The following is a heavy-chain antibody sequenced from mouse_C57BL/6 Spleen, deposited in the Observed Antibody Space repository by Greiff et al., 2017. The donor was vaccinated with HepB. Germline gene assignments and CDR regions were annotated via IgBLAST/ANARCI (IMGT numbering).Heavy chain of an antibody. V-gene: IGHV1-82*01. J-gene: IGHJ3*01. CDR2: IYPGDGDT. D-gene: IGHD3-2*02. CDR3: ARSTAQAWFAY. CDR1: GYAFSSSW. Sequence: VQLQQSGPELVKPGASVKISCKASGYAFSSSWMNWVKQRPGKGLEWIGRIYPGDGDTNYNGKFKGKATLTADKSSITAYMQLSSLTSEDSAVYFCARSTAQAWFAYWGQGTLVTVSA.